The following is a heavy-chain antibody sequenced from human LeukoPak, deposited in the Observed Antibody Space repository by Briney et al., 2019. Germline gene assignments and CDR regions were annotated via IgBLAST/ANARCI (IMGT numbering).Heavy chain of an antibody. J-gene: IGHJ4*02. V-gene: IGHV3-23*01. CDR3: ARIDYGDYGGYFDY. CDR2: ISGSGYDM. Sequence: GGSLRLSCAASGFSFSTYAMSWVRQAPGKGLEWVSTISGSGYDMYYSDSVRGRFTISRDTFGNTVYLQMSSLRAEDTAVYYCARIDYGDYGGYFDYWGQGTLVTVSS. D-gene: IGHD4-17*01. CDR1: GFSFSTYA.